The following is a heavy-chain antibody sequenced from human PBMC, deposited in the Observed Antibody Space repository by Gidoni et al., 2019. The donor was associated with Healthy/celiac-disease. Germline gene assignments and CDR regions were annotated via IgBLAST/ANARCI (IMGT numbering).Heavy chain of an antibody. J-gene: IGHJ3*02. D-gene: IGHD3-22*01. V-gene: IGHV4-61*02. Sequence: QVQLQESGPGLVKPSQTLSLTCTVSGGSISSGSYYWSWIRPPAGKGVAWIGRIYTSGSTNYNPSLKSRVTISVDTSKNQFSLKLSSVTAADTAVYYCARGREDDNQNHNAFDIWGQGTMVTVSS. CDR2: IYTSGST. CDR1: GGSISSGSYY. CDR3: ARGREDDNQNHNAFDI.